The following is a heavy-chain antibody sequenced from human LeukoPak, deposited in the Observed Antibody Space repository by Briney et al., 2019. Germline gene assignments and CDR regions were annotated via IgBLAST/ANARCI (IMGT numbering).Heavy chain of an antibody. CDR1: GVSTSSGGYY. Sequence: SETLSLTCTVSGVSTSSGGYYWSSIRQHPGKCLEWIGYIYYSGSTYYNPSLKSRVTISVDTSKNQFTLKLSSVTAADTAVYYCARVGTDYGASVNWFDPWGQGTLVTVSS. CDR3: ARVGTDYGASVNWFDP. CDR2: IYYSGST. D-gene: IGHD4/OR15-4a*01. V-gene: IGHV4-31*03. J-gene: IGHJ5*02.